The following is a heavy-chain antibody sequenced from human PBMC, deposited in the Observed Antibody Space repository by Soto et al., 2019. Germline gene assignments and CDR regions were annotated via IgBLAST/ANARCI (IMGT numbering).Heavy chain of an antibody. V-gene: IGHV4-31*03. CDR2: IYYSGST. Sequence: QVQLQESGPGLVKPSQNLSLTCTVSGGSISSGGYYWSWIRQHPGKGLEWIGYIYYSGSTYYNPSLKSRVTVSVDKAKNQFSMKRSSVTAADTAVYYCAIGKAAACINWFDPWGQGTLVTVSS. J-gene: IGHJ5*02. D-gene: IGHD6-13*01. CDR3: AIGKAAACINWFDP. CDR1: GGSISSGGYY.